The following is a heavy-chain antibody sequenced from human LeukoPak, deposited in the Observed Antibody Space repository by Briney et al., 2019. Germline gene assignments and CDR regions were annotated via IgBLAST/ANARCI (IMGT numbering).Heavy chain of an antibody. CDR3: AKDISETGITGTDFDY. Sequence: GGSLRLSCAASGFTFDDYAMHWVRQAPGKGLEWVSLISWDGGSTYYADSVKGRFTISRDHSKNSLYLQMNSLRAEDTALYYCAKDISETGITGTDFDYWGQGTLVTVSS. CDR2: ISWDGGST. CDR1: GFTFDDYA. D-gene: IGHD1-20*01. J-gene: IGHJ4*02. V-gene: IGHV3-43D*04.